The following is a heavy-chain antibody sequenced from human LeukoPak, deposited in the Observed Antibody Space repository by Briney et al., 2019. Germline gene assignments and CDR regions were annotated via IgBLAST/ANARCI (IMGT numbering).Heavy chain of an antibody. D-gene: IGHD3-22*01. CDR2: IIPIFGTA. J-gene: IGHJ4*02. V-gene: IGHV1-69*06. CDR3: ARARWGYSSGYLYYFDY. Sequence: SVKVSCKASGGTFSSYAISWVRQAPGQGLEWMGRIIPIFGTAYYAQKFQGRVTITADKSTSTAYMELSSLRSEDTAVYYCARARWGYSSGYLYYFDYWGQGTLVTVSS. CDR1: GGTFSSYA.